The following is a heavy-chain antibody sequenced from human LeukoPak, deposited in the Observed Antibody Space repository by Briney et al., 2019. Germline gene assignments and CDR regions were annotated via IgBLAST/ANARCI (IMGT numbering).Heavy chain of an antibody. CDR2: MNPNSGNT. CDR3: ARGQDIVVVPAARLDYNWFDP. CDR1: GYTFTSYD. J-gene: IGHJ5*02. D-gene: IGHD2-2*01. Sequence: ASVKVSCKASGYTFTSYDINWVRQATGQGREWMGWMNPNSGNTGYAQKFQGRVTITRNTSISTAYMELSSLRSEDTAVYYCARGQDIVVVPAARLDYNWFDPWGQGTLVTVSS. V-gene: IGHV1-8*03.